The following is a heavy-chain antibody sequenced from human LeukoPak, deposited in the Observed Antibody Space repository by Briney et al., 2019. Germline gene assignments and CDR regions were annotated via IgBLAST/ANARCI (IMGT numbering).Heavy chain of an antibody. D-gene: IGHD6-13*01. Sequence: SQTLSLTCTVPGGSISSGGYYWSWIRQHPGKGLEWIGYIYYSGSTYYNPSLKSRVTISVDTSKNQFSLKLSSVTAADTAVYYCARCPGYSSSWQYDYWGQGTLVTVSS. V-gene: IGHV4-31*03. J-gene: IGHJ4*02. CDR2: IYYSGST. CDR3: ARCPGYSSSWQYDY. CDR1: GGSISSGGYY.